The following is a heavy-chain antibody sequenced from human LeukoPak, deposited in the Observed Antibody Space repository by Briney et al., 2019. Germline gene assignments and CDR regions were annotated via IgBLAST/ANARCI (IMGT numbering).Heavy chain of an antibody. J-gene: IGHJ4*02. CDR3: ARRSDRYTGHFDY. V-gene: IGHV4-59*01. Sequence: SETLSLTCVVSGGSINNYYWGWIRQPPGRGLEWTGYIYYSGSTNYNPSLKGRVTISVDTSKTQFSLRLKSVTAADTAVYFCARRSDRYTGHFDYWGQGNLVTVSS. CDR2: IYYSGST. D-gene: IGHD5-24*01. CDR1: GGSINNYY.